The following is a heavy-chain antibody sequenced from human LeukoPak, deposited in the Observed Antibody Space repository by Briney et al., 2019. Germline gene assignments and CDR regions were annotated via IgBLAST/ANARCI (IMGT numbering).Heavy chain of an antibody. J-gene: IGHJ6*03. CDR3: ARVYILTGYYYYYCMDV. CDR2: IYYSGST. V-gene: IGHV4-59*01. Sequence: SETLSLTCTVSGGSISSYYWSWIRQPPGKGLEWIGYIYYSGSTNYNPSLKSRVTISVDTSKNQFSLKLSSVTAADTAVYYCARVYILTGYYYYYCMDVWGKGTTVTVSS. D-gene: IGHD3-9*01. CDR1: GGSISSYY.